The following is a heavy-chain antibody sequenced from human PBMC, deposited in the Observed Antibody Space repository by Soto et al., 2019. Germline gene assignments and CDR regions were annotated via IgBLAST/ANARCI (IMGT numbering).Heavy chain of an antibody. CDR1: GVSINSDKYY. CDR2: IYYRGNT. Sequence: QLQESGPGLVKPSETLSLTCSVSGVSINSDKYYWGWIRQPPGKGLEWIGSIYYRGNTYYNPSLQPRVTISLDKSKSQFSLRLNSVTAADSAVYFCARLEGLATSSYYFDFWGQGAQVTVSS. CDR3: ARLEGLATSSYYFDF. V-gene: IGHV4-39*01. J-gene: IGHJ4*02. D-gene: IGHD6-6*01.